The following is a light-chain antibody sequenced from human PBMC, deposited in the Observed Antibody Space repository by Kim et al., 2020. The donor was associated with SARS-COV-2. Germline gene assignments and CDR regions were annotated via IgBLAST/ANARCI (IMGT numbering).Light chain of an antibody. Sequence: PGEGATLSFTASPSVGINLSWYQQAPGQSPRLLIYDASIRASRIPDRFSVSGSGTDFTLTIGGLEPRDFGIYYCQQRGTWPPAVTFGGGTKVDIK. V-gene: IGKV3-11*01. CDR1: PSVGIN. CDR3: QQRGTWPPAVT. CDR2: DAS. J-gene: IGKJ4*01.